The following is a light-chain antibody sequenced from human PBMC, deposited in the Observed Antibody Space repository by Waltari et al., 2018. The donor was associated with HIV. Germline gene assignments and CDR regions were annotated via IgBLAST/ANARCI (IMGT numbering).Light chain of an antibody. V-gene: IGLV2-23*02. Sequence: HSALTQPASVSGSPGQSITISCTGTRSTVGPYNLVSWYQQHPGKAPTLLIYEVKRRPSGLSDRFSGSKSGNTASLTVSGLQAEDEAIYYCCSYAGSDTLVFGGGTSLTIL. CDR2: EVK. J-gene: IGLJ3*02. CDR1: RSTVGPYNL. CDR3: CSYAGSDTLV.